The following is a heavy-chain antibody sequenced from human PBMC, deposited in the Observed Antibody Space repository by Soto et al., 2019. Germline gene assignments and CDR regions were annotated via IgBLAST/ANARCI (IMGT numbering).Heavy chain of an antibody. CDR3: ATPSEYCSSTSCSRGWFDP. CDR2: FDPEDGET. D-gene: IGHD2-2*01. V-gene: IGHV1-24*01. CDR1: GYTLTELS. Sequence: GASVNVSCKVSGYTLTELSMHWVRQAPGKGLEWMGGFDPEDGETIYAQKFQGRVTMTEDTSTDTAYMELSSLRSEDTAVYYCATPSEYCSSTSCSRGWFDPWGQGTLVTVSS. J-gene: IGHJ5*02.